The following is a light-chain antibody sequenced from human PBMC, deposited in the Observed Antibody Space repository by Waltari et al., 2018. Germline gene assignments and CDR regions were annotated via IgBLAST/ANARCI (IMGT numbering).Light chain of an antibody. Sequence: DNQMTQSPSSLSASVGDRLTITCRASHSISSYLNWYQQRPGKAPKLLISSASSLQSGVPSRFSGSGSGTDFTLTISSLQPEDIATYYCQHSYTTPLTFGPGSKVEIK. V-gene: IGKV1-39*01. CDR1: HSISSY. CDR3: QHSYTTPLT. CDR2: SAS. J-gene: IGKJ3*01.